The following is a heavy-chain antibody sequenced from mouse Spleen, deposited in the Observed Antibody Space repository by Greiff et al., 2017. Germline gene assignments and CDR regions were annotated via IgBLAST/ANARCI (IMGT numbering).Heavy chain of an antibody. Sequence: EVQGVESGGGLVQPGGSLRLSCATSGFTFTDYYMSWVRQPPGKALEWLGFIRNKANGYTTEYSASVKGRFTISRDNSQSILYLQMNTLRAEDSATYYCARERGTGVAWFAYWGQGTLVTVSA. D-gene: IGHD4-1*01. J-gene: IGHJ3*01. V-gene: IGHV7-3*02. CDR1: GFTFTDYY. CDR2: IRNKANGYTT. CDR3: ARERGTGVAWFAY.